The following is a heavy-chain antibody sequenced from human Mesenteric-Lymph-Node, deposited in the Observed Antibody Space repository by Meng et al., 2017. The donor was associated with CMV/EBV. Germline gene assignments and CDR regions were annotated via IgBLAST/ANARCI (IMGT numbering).Heavy chain of an antibody. V-gene: IGHV3-30*02. CDR3: AKVEASSSGWDEGYFYGMDV. J-gene: IGHJ6*02. Sequence: GESLKISCAASGFTFSSYGMHWVRQAPGKGLEWVAFIRYDGSNKYYAESVKGRFTISRDNSKNTLYLQMNSLRAEDTAVYYCAKVEASSSGWDEGYFYGMDVWGQGTTVTVSS. CDR1: GFTFSSYG. CDR2: IRYDGSNK. D-gene: IGHD6-19*01.